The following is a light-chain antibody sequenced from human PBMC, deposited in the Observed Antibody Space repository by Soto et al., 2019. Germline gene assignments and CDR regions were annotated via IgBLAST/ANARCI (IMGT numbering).Light chain of an antibody. V-gene: IGLV2-14*01. J-gene: IGLJ3*02. CDR1: SSDVGSYNY. CDR3: SSYTSSSTVV. Sequence: QAVVTQPASVSGSPGQSITISCTGTSSDVGSYNYVSWYQQHPGKAPKLLIYEVSNRPSGVSNRFSGSKSGNTASLTISGLQADDEADYYCSSYTSSSTVVFGGGTKLTVL. CDR2: EVS.